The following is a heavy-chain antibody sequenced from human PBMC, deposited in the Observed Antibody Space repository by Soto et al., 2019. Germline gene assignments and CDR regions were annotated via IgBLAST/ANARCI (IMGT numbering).Heavy chain of an antibody. CDR2: IIPILGIA. J-gene: IGHJ6*02. V-gene: IGHV1-69*02. D-gene: IGHD2-2*01. CDR3: ARARCSSTSCYEFFDNYYYYGMDV. CDR1: GGTFSSYT. Sequence: ASVKVSCKASGGTFSSYTISWVRQAPGQGLEWMGRIIPILGIANYAQKFQGRVTITADKSTSTAYMELSSLRSEDTAVYYCARARCSSTSCYEFFDNYYYYGMDVWGQGTTVTVSS.